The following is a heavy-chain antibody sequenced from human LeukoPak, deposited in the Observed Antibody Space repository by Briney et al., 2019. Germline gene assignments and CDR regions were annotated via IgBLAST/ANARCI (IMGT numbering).Heavy chain of an antibody. J-gene: IGHJ6*03. CDR3: ARRTRGYSSGWYGDYYYYMDV. Sequence: SETLSLTCAVYGGSFSGYYWSWIRQPPGKGLEWIGEINHSGSTNYNPSLKSRVTISVDTSKNQFSLKLSSVTAADTAVYYCARRTRGYSSGWYGDYYYYMDVWGKGTTVTISS. D-gene: IGHD6-19*01. CDR2: INHSGST. V-gene: IGHV4-34*01. CDR1: GGSFSGYY.